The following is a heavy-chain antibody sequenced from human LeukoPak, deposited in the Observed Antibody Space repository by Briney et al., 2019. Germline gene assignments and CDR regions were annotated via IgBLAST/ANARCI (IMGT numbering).Heavy chain of an antibody. CDR2: ISSSSSTI. V-gene: IGHV3-48*01. CDR1: GFTFSSYS. D-gene: IGHD4/OR15-4a*01. J-gene: IGHJ4*02. CDR3: ARGLTDFFDY. Sequence: GGSLRLSCAAPGFTFSSYSMNWVRQAPGKGLEWVSYISSSSSTIYYTDSAKGRFTISRDNAKNSLYLQMNSLRAEDTAVYYCARGLTDFFDYWGQGTLVTVSS.